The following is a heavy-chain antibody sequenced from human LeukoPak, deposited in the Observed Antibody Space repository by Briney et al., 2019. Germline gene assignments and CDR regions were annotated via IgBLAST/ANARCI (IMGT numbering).Heavy chain of an antibody. D-gene: IGHD3-9*01. J-gene: IGHJ4*02. CDR3: PSLARLATGRDY. V-gene: IGHV3-48*01. CDR1: GFTFSSYS. CDR2: ISSSSSTI. Sequence: PWGSLRLSSAASGFTFSSYSMNWVRQAPGKGLEWVSYISSSSSTIYYADSVKGRFTISRDNAKNSLYLQMNSLRAEDTAVYYCPSLARLATGRDYWGQGTLVTVSS.